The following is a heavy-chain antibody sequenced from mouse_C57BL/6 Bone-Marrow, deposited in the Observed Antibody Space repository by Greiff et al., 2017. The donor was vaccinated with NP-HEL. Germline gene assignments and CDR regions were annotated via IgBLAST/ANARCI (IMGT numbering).Heavy chain of an antibody. CDR1: GYTFTSYG. CDR3: ARSGFIKCSWFAY. V-gene: IGHV1-81*01. D-gene: IGHD1-1*01. Sequence: VKLQESGAELARPGASVKLSCKASGYTFTSYGISWVKQRTGQGLEWIGEIYPRSGNTYYNEKFKGKATLTADKSSSTAYMELRSLTSEDSAVYFCARSGFIKCSWFAYWGQGTLVTVSA. CDR2: IYPRSGNT. J-gene: IGHJ3*01.